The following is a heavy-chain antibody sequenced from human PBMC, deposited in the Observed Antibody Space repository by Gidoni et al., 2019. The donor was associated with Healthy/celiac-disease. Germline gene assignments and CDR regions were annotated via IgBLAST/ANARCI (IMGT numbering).Heavy chain of an antibody. CDR2: IYYSGST. J-gene: IGHJ4*02. Sequence: QLQLQESGPGLVKPSETLSLTCTVSGGSISSSSYYWGWIRKPPGKGLEWIGSIYYSGSTYYNPSLKSRVTISVDTSKNQFSLKLSSVTAADTAVYYCARLTVATSSDYWGQGTLVTVSS. V-gene: IGHV4-39*07. CDR1: GGSISSSSYY. D-gene: IGHD4-17*01. CDR3: ARLTVATSSDY.